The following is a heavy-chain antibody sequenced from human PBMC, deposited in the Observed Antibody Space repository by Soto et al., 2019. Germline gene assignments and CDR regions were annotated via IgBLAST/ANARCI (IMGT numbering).Heavy chain of an antibody. J-gene: IGHJ4*02. CDR2: IYHSGST. V-gene: IGHV4-30-2*01. CDR1: GASISSGCYS. CDR3: ARGPPFGY. Sequence: SETLSLTCAVSGASISSGCYSWSWIRQPPGKGLEWIGYIYHSGSTYYNPSLKSRVTISVDRSKNQFSLKLSSVTAADTAVYYCARGPPFGYWGQGTLVTVSS.